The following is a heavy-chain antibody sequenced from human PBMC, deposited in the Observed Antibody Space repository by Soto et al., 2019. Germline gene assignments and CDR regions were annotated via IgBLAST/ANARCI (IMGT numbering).Heavy chain of an antibody. D-gene: IGHD5-18*01. CDR3: TRRRPWGTVMGDMDV. V-gene: IGHV5-51*01. Sequence: GESLKISCKGSGYSFTTYWIGWVRQMPGKGLEWMGCIYPGDSDTRYSPSFQGQVTISADKSISTAYLQWSSLKASDTAMYYCTRRRPWGTVMGDMDVWGQGTTVTVSS. J-gene: IGHJ6*02. CDR1: GYSFTTYW. CDR2: IYPGDSDT.